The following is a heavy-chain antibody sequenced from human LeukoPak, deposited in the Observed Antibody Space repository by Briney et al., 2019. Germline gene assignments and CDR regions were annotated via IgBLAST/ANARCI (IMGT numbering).Heavy chain of an antibody. CDR3: ARDVVVVGTTPGY. V-gene: IGHV1-8*01. CDR1: GYTFTSFD. Sequence: ASVKVSCKASGYTFTSFDFNWARQATGQGLEWIGWMKSNNGHTGYAQKFQGRVTMTRDTSTSTVYMELSSLRSEDTAVYYCARDVVVVGTTPGYWGQGTLVIVSS. J-gene: IGHJ4*02. D-gene: IGHD2-15*01. CDR2: MKSNNGHT.